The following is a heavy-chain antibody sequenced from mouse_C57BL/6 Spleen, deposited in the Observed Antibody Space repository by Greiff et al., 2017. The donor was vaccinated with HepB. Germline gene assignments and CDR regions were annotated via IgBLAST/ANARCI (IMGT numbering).Heavy chain of an antibody. J-gene: IGHJ2*01. Sequence: EVQRVESGGGLVQPGGSLKLSCAASGFTFSDYYMYWVRQTPEKRLEWVAYISNGGGSTYYPDTVKGRFTISRDNAKNTLYLQMSRLKSEDTAMYYCARHTYYFDYWGQGTTLTVSS. V-gene: IGHV5-12*01. CDR3: ARHTYYFDY. CDR1: GFTFSDYY. CDR2: ISNGGGST.